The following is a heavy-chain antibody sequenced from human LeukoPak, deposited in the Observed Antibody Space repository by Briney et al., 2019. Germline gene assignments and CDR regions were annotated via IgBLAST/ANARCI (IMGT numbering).Heavy chain of an antibody. V-gene: IGHV3-9*01. D-gene: IGHD4-17*01. J-gene: IGHJ6*04. CDR1: GFTFDDYA. CDR3: AKDNGEYCYGMDV. Sequence: GGSLRLSCAASGFTFDDYAMHWVRQAPGKGLEWVSGISWNSSSIGYADSVKGRFTISRDNAKNSLYLQMNSLRAEDTALYYCAKDNGEYCYGMDVWGEGTTVTVSS. CDR2: ISWNSSSI.